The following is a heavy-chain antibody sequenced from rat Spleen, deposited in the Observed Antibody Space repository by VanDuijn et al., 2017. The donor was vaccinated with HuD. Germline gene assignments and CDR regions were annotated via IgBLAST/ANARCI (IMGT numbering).Heavy chain of an antibody. D-gene: IGHD1-11*01. V-gene: IGHV5-31*01. Sequence: EVQLVESGGGLVQPGRSLKLSCEASGFTFKDYWMTWIRQAPGKGLEWVASISNTGGTTNYPDSVKGRFTISRDNANSTLYLQMGSLRSEDTATYYCATRDGGYPGWGQGTLVTVSS. CDR1: GFTFKDYW. CDR3: ATRDGGYPG. CDR2: ISNTGGTT. J-gene: IGHJ3*01.